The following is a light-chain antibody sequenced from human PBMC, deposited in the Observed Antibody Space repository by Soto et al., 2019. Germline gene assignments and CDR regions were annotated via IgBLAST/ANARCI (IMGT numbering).Light chain of an antibody. CDR3: MQALQTPRYT. CDR1: QSLLHSSGYNY. CDR2: LGS. V-gene: IGKV2-28*01. J-gene: IGKJ2*01. Sequence: DLVMSQYPLSLPVTPGAPASISCRSSQSLLHSSGYNYLDWYLQKPGQSPQLLVDLGSNRASGVPDRFSGSGSGTYFTLKISRVEAEDVGVYYCMQALQTPRYTFGQGTKVDMK.